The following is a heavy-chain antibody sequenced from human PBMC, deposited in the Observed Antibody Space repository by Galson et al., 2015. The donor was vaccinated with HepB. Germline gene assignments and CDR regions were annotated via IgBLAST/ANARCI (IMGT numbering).Heavy chain of an antibody. D-gene: IGHD6-19*01. Sequence: SLRLSCAASGFTFSSYGMHWVRQAPGKGLEWEAVISYDGSNKYYADSVKGRFTISRDNSKNTLYLQMNSLRAEDTAVYYCAKDKQWLSYYYYGIDVWGQGTTVTVSS. J-gene: IGHJ6*02. V-gene: IGHV3-30*18. CDR1: GFTFSSYG. CDR2: ISYDGSNK. CDR3: AKDKQWLSYYYYGIDV.